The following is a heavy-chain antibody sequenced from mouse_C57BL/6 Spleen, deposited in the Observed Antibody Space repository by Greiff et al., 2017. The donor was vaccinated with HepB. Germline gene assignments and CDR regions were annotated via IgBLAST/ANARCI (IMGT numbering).Heavy chain of an antibody. J-gene: IGHJ1*03. CDR1: GFSLTSYG. V-gene: IGHV2-6-1*01. CDR3: ARHSGSSYWDFDV. D-gene: IGHD1-1*01. Sequence: VQLQQSGPGLVAPSQSLSITCTVSGFSLTSYGVHWVRQPPGKGLEWLVVIWSDGSTTYNSALKSRLSISKDNSKSQVILKMNSPQTDDTAMYYGARHSGSSYWDFDVWGTGTTVTVSS. CDR2: IWSDGST.